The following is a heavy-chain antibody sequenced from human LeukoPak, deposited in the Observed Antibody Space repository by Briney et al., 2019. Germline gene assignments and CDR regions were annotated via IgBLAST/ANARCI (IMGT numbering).Heavy chain of an antibody. CDR3: ARDIAGFFDY. D-gene: IGHD1-26*01. J-gene: IGHJ4*02. CDR2: MRSSSSYI. CDR1: GCTFNTYS. V-gene: IGHV3-21*01. Sequence: PGGSLRLSCAAAGCTFNTYSMSWVRQSPGKGLEWVSSMRSSSSYIFYADSVKGRFTISGDNAKNSLFLHMNSLRAEDTAVYYCARDIAGFFDYWGQGTLVTVSS.